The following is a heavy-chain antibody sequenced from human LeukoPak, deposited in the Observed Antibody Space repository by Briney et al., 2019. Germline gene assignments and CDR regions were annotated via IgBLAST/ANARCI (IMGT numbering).Heavy chain of an antibody. CDR3: ARRWLQRPYDY. J-gene: IGHJ4*02. CDR1: GFTFSSYA. D-gene: IGHD5-24*01. CDR2: IGGSGDTI. Sequence: PGGSLKLSCVASGFTFSSYAMSWVRQAPGKGLEWVSAIGGSGDTIYYADSVKGRFTISRDNSKNTLYLQMNSLRAEDTAVYYCARRWLQRPYDYWGQGTLVTVSS. V-gene: IGHV3-23*01.